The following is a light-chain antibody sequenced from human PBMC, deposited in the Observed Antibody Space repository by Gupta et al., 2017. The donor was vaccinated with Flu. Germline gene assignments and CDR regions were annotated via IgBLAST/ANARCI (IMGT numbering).Light chain of an antibody. CDR3: QVWDIIVA. CDR1: NIGSKN. CDR2: RDT. Sequence: CGGNNIGSKNVHWYQQTPGLALVLLIYRDTSRPSGIPERFSDSNSGNTATLTISRAQAGDEADYYCQVWDIIVAFGGGTRLTVL. V-gene: IGLV3-9*01. J-gene: IGLJ2*01.